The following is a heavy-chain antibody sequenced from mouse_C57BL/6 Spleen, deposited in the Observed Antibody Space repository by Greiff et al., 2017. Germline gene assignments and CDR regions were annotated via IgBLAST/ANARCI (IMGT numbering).Heavy chain of an antibody. D-gene: IGHD2-14*01. CDR1: GYTFTDYY. CDR3: ARWKVFDSYYAMDY. CDR2: INPNNGGT. J-gene: IGHJ4*01. V-gene: IGHV1-26*01. Sequence: EVQLQQSGPELVKPGASVKISCKASGYTFTDYYMNWVKQSHGKSLEWIGDINPNNGGTSYNQKFKGKATLTVDKSSSTAYMELRSLTSEDSAVYYCARWKVFDSYYAMDYWGQGTSVTVSS.